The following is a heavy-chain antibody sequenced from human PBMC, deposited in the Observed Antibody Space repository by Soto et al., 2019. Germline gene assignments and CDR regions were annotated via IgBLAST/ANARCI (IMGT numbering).Heavy chain of an antibody. V-gene: IGHV4-31*03. D-gene: IGHD3-16*01. J-gene: IGHJ6*02. Sequence: QVQLQESGPGLVKPSQTLSLTCTVSGGSISSGGYYWSWIRQHPGKGLEWIGYIYYSGSTYYNPSLKSRVTISVDTSKNQFSLKLSSVTAADTAVYYCARDRGESRYYYYGMDVWGQGTTVTVSS. CDR1: GGSISSGGYY. CDR3: ARDRGESRYYYYGMDV. CDR2: IYYSGST.